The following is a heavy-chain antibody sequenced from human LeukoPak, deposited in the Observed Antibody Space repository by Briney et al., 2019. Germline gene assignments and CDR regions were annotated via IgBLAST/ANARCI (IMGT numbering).Heavy chain of an antibody. J-gene: IGHJ6*03. Sequence: ASVKVSCKASGYTFTTYGISWVRQAPGQGLEWMGWISAYNGNTNYAQKLQGRVTMTTDTSTSTAYMELRSLRSDDTAVYYCARGATTIFGVVTYYYYYMDVWGKGTTVTVSS. V-gene: IGHV1-18*01. CDR3: ARGATTIFGVVTYYYYYMDV. D-gene: IGHD3-3*01. CDR1: GYTFTTYG. CDR2: ISAYNGNT.